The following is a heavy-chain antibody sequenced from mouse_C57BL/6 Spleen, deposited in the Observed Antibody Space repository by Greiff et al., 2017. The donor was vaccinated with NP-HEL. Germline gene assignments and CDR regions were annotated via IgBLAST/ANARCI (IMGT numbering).Heavy chain of an antibody. CDR2: IDPSDSYT. CDR3: AKAYSNYGFAY. V-gene: IGHV1-69*01. D-gene: IGHD2-5*01. J-gene: IGHJ3*01. CDR1: GYTFTSYW. Sequence: QVQLKQPGAELVMPGASVKLSCKASGYTFTSYWMHWVKQRPGPGLEWIGEIDPSDSYTNYNHKFKGKSTLTVDKSSSTAYMQLSSMTSEDSAVYYCAKAYSNYGFAYWGQGTLVTVSA.